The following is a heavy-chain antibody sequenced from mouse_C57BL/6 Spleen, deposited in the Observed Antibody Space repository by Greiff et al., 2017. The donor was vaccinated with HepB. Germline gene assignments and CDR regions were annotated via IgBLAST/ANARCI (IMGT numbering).Heavy chain of an antibody. J-gene: IGHJ2*01. Sequence: VQLKESGGGLVKPGGSLKLSCAASGFTFSDYGMHRVRQAPEKGLEWVAYISSGSSTINYADTVKGGFTISTDNANNTLFLQMTSLRSEDTAMYYCEILGFAYWGQGTTLTVSS. CDR3: EILGFAY. V-gene: IGHV5-17*01. CDR1: GFTFSDYG. CDR2: ISSGSSTI.